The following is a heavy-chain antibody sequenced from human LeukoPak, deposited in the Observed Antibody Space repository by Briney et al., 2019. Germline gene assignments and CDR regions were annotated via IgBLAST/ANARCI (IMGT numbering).Heavy chain of an antibody. Sequence: ASVKVSCKASGYTFTGYRLHWVRQAPGQGLEWMGWVTPNTGGTFYAQKLQGRVTMTRDTSISTAYMELSRLRSDDTAVYYCARETVVTQGSYYFDYWGQGTLVTVSS. CDR1: GYTFTGYR. CDR3: ARETVVTQGSYYFDY. J-gene: IGHJ4*02. D-gene: IGHD4-23*01. V-gene: IGHV1-2*02. CDR2: VTPNTGGT.